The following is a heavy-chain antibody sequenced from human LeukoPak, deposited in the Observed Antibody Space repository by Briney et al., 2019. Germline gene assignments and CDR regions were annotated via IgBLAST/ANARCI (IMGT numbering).Heavy chain of an antibody. J-gene: IGHJ5*02. CDR2: IKPKSGDT. D-gene: IGHD4-17*01. CDR3: ARNAGYGDLA. CDR1: GYTFTDYN. Sequence: GASVKVSCKASGYTFTDYNIHWVGQAPGQGLEWMGRIKPKSGDTKYTQRFQGRVTMTRDTSISTAYMELSGLRSDDTAVYYCARNAGYGDLAWGQGTLVTVS. V-gene: IGHV1-2*06.